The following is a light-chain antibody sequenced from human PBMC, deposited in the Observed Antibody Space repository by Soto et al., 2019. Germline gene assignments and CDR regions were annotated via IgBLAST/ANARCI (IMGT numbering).Light chain of an antibody. CDR2: ELS. CDR3: ISYTSSSTLLYV. Sequence: QSVLTQPASVSGSPGQSITISCTGTSSDVGGYNHVSWYQQYPGKAPKVIIYELSNRPSGISNRFSGSKSGNTASLTISGLQAEDEADYYCISYTSSSTLLYVFGTGTKVTVL. V-gene: IGLV2-14*01. J-gene: IGLJ1*01. CDR1: SSDVGGYNH.